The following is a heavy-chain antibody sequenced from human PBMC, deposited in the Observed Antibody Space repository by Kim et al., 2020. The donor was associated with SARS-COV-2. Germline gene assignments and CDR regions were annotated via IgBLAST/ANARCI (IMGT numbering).Heavy chain of an antibody. V-gene: IGHV3-74*01. D-gene: IGHD3-22*01. CDR3: ARAGDYDISGYYGFFHH. Sequence: SVKGLFTISRDNAKNTLYLQMNSLRPEGTAIYYCARAGDYDISGYYGFFHHWGQGAIVTVSS. J-gene: IGHJ1*01.